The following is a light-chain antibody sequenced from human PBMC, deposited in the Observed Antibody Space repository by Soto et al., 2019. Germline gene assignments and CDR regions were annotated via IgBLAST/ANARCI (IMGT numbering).Light chain of an antibody. Sequence: EIVMTHSPAPLSVSPGEGATLSCKASQNVYNNLAWYQQRPGQPPRLLIYDASTRATGISARFSGSGYGTEFTLTISSLQSEDFSFYFCQQCRNWPLTCGGGTKVELK. CDR3: QQCRNWPLT. V-gene: IGKV3-15*01. J-gene: IGKJ4*01. CDR2: DAS. CDR1: QNVYNN.